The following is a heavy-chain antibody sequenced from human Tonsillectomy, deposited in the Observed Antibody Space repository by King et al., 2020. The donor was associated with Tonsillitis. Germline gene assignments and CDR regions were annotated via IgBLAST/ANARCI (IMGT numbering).Heavy chain of an antibody. CDR1: GFTFSSYG. CDR2: ISYDGSNK. D-gene: IGHD3-22*01. V-gene: IGHV3-33*05. Sequence: VQLVESGGGVVQPGRSLRLSCAASGFTFSSYGMHWVRQAPGKGLEWVAVISYDGSNKYYADSVKGRFTISRDNSKNTLYLQMNSLRAEDTAVYYCARDQKDYYDSSGYPRYYFDYWSQGTLVTVSS. J-gene: IGHJ4*02. CDR3: ARDQKDYYDSSGYPRYYFDY.